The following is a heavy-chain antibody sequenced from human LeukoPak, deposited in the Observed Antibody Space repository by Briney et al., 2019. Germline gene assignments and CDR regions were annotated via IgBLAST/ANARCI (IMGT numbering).Heavy chain of an antibody. CDR3: ARVPEATVTNAFDI. V-gene: IGHV4-31*03. CDR1: GDSISSGGYY. D-gene: IGHD4-17*01. CDR2: IYYGGST. Sequence: PSETLSLTCTVSGDSISSGGYYWTWIRQHPGKGLEWIGYIYYGGSTYYNPSLKSRVTISLDTSKNQFSLKLSSVTAADTAVYYCARVPEATVTNAFDIWGQGTMVTVSS. J-gene: IGHJ3*02.